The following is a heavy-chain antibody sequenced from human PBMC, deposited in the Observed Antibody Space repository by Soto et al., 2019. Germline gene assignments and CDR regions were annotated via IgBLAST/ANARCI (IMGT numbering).Heavy chain of an antibody. Sequence: EVQLVESGGGLVQPGGSLKLSCAASGFTFSGSAIHWVRQASGKGLEWLGRIRSKANSYATAYGASVKGRFTVSRDDSENTAYLQLGGLKTEDTAVYYCTRRVVTTSGGVSVDYFDSWGQGTLVTVSS. D-gene: IGHD3-16*02. CDR3: TRRVVTTSGGVSVDYFDS. V-gene: IGHV3-73*01. CDR2: IRSKANSYAT. J-gene: IGHJ4*02. CDR1: GFTFSGSA.